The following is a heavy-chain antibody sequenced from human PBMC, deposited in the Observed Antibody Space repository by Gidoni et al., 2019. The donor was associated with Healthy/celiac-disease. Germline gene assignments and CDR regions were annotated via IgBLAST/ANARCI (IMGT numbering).Heavy chain of an antibody. D-gene: IGHD3-10*01. V-gene: IGHV4-34*01. CDR1: GGSFSGYY. Sequence: QVQLQQWGAGLLKPSETLSLTCAVYGGSFSGYYWSWIRQPPGKGLEWIGEINHSGSTNYNPSLRSRVTISVDTSKNQFSLKLSSVTAADTAVYYCARAGPRINYYGSGSYYPSLWDYWGQGTLVTVSS. CDR3: ARAGPRINYYGSGSYYPSLWDY. CDR2: INHSGST. J-gene: IGHJ4*02.